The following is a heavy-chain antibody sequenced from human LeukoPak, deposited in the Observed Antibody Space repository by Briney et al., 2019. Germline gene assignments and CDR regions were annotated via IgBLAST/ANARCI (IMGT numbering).Heavy chain of an antibody. CDR1: GYSISSGYY. CDR3: ARQARYCTSTTCYSGAHFDH. J-gene: IGHJ4*02. V-gene: IGHV4-38-2*01. D-gene: IGHD2-2*02. Sequence: SETLSLTCAVSGYSISSGYYWGWIRQPPGKGLEWIGNIYHSGSTYYNPSLRSRVTISVDTSKNQFSLKLSSVTAADTAVYYCARQARYCTSTTCYSGAHFDHWGQGTLVTVSS. CDR2: IYHSGST.